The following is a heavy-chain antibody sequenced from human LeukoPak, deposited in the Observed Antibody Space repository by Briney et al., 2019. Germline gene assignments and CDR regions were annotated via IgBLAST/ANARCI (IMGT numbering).Heavy chain of an antibody. V-gene: IGHV1-18*04. CDR3: AATLRWQKNWFDP. CDR1: GYTFTGYY. Sequence: ASVKVSCKASGYTFTGYYMHWVRQAPGQRPEGMGWISAYNGNTNYAQKLQGRVTMTTDTSTSTAYMELRRLRSDDTAVYYCAATLRWQKNWFDPWGQGTLVTVSS. D-gene: IGHD4-23*01. J-gene: IGHJ5*02. CDR2: ISAYNGNT.